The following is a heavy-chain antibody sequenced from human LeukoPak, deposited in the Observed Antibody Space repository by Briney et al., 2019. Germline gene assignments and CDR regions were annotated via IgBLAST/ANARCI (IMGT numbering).Heavy chain of an antibody. CDR2: ISAYNGNT. CDR1: GYTFTSYG. V-gene: IGHV1-18*01. J-gene: IGHJ4*02. CDR3: ARVPMYYYDSSGYEVY. Sequence: ASVKVSCKASGYTFTSYGISWVRQAPGQGLEWMGWISAYNGNTNYAQKLQGRVTMTTDTSTSTAYMELRSLRSDDTAVYYCARVPMYYYDSSGYEVYWGQGTLVTVSS. D-gene: IGHD3-22*01.